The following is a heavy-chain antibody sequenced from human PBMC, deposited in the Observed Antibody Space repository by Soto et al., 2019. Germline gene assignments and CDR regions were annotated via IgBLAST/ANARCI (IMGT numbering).Heavy chain of an antibody. V-gene: IGHV4-4*02. D-gene: IGHD6-13*01. J-gene: IGHJ4*02. CDR1: GASVSSTYW. CDR3: ARYNAASGTYYFDF. CDR2: INHRGSA. Sequence: QVELQESGPGLVKPSGTLSLTCAVSGASVSSTYWWSWVRQPPGKGPEWIGEINHRGSANYNPSLKSRVPKAVDISKSQFSLRLTSVTAADTAVYYCARYNAASGTYYFDFWGQGALVTVSS.